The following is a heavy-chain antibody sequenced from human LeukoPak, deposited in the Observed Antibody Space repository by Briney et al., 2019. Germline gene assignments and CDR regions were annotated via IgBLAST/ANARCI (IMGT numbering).Heavy chain of an antibody. CDR3: ARDLTGDAYFDY. D-gene: IGHD7-27*01. CDR2: LYSGGST. CDR1: GFTVSSNY. V-gene: IGHV3-66*01. J-gene: IGHJ4*02. Sequence: PGGFLRLSCVVSGFTVSSNYMSWVRQAPGRGLQWVSVLYSGGSTYYADSVKGRFTISRDNSKNTLYLQMNSLRAEDTAVYYCARDLTGDAYFDYWGQGTLVTVSS.